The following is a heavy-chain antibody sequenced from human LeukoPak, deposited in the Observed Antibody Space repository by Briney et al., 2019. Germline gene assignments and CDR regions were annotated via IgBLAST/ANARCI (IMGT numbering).Heavy chain of an antibody. CDR3: ARLKYGDYGLYYFDY. CDR2: IYYSNT. V-gene: IGHV4-59*08. Sequence: PSETLSLTCTVSGGSISSYYWSWIRRPPGKGQESIGYIYYSNTNYNPSLKSRVTISVDTSKNQFSLKLSSVTAADTAVYYCARLKYGDYGLYYFDYWGQGTLVTVSS. D-gene: IGHD4-17*01. CDR1: GGSISSYY. J-gene: IGHJ4*02.